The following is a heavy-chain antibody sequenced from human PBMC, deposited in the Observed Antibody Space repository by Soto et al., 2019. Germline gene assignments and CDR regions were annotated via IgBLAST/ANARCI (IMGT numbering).Heavy chain of an antibody. V-gene: IGHV4-61*08. CDR2: IYYSGST. CDR3: ARVHWVMREMWFDP. CDR1: GGSISSGDYS. D-gene: IGHD3-16*01. J-gene: IGHJ5*02. Sequence: SETLSLTCAVSGGSISSGDYSWSWIRQPPGKGLEWIGYIYYSGSTNYNPSLKSRVTISVDTSKNQFSLKLSSVTAADTAVYYCARVHWVMREMWFDPWGQGTLVTVSS.